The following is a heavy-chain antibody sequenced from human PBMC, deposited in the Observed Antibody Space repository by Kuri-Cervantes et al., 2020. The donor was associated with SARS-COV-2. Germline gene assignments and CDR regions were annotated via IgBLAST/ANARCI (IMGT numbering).Heavy chain of an antibody. D-gene: IGHD3-3*01. CDR1: GGSISSYY. CDR3: ARGRGSAYYDFWSGFGLLDY. J-gene: IGHJ4*02. V-gene: IGHV4-59*12. Sequence: ESLKISCTVSGGSISSYYWSWIRQPPGKGLEWIGYIYYSGSTNYNPSLKSRVTISVDTSKNQFSLKLSSVTAADTAVYYCARGRGSAYYDFWSGFGLLDYWGQGTLVTVSS. CDR2: IYYSGST.